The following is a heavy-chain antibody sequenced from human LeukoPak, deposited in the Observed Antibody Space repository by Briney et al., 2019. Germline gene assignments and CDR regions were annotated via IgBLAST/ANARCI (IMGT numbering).Heavy chain of an antibody. CDR1: GGSISSYY. D-gene: IGHD5-18*01. J-gene: IGHJ3*02. CDR2: IYYSGST. V-gene: IGHV4-59*01. Sequence: SETLSLTCTVSGGSISSYYWTWIRQPPGKGLEWIGYIYYSGSTNYNPSLKSRVTISVDTFKNQFSLKLSSVTAADTAVYYCARDLSVTTRDDAFDIWGQGTMVTVSS. CDR3: ARDLSVTTRDDAFDI.